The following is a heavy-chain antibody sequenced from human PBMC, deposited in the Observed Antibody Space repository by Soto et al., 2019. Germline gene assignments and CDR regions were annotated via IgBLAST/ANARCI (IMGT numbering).Heavy chain of an antibody. J-gene: IGHJ6*03. CDR1: GGSISSYY. CDR2: IYYSGST. CDR3: ARDQQYYDILTGYRPYYYYMDV. V-gene: IGHV4-59*01. Sequence: SETLSVTCTVAGGSISSYYWSWIRQPPGKGLEWIGYIYYSGSTNYNPSLKSRVTISVDTSKNQFSLKLSSVTAADTAVYYCARDQQYYDILTGYRPYYYYMDVWGKGTTVTVSS. D-gene: IGHD3-9*01.